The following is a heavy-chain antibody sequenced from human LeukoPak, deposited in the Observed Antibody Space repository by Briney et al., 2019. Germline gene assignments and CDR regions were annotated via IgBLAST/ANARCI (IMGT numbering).Heavy chain of an antibody. V-gene: IGHV3-23*01. D-gene: IGHD6-13*01. J-gene: IGHJ4*02. CDR1: GFTFSSYA. Sequence: GGSLRLSCAASGFTFSSYAMSWVRQAPGKGLEWVSAISGSGGSTYYADSVKGRFTISRDNAKNSLYLHMNSLRAEDTARYYCARDRVWTVLYWGQGTLVTVSS. CDR2: ISGSGGST. CDR3: ARDRVWTVLY.